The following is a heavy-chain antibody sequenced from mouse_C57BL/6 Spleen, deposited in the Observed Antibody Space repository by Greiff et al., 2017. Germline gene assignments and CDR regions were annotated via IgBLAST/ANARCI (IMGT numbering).Heavy chain of an antibody. CDR2: IDPSDSET. Sequence: QVQLKESGAELVRPGSSVKLSCKASGYTFTSYWMHWVKQRPIQGLEWIGNIDPSDSETHYNQKFKDKATLTVDKSSSTAYMQLSSLTSEDSAVYYCARLATGKFAYWGQGTLVTVSA. CDR3: ARLATGKFAY. J-gene: IGHJ3*01. V-gene: IGHV1-52*01. CDR1: GYTFTSYW. D-gene: IGHD4-1*02.